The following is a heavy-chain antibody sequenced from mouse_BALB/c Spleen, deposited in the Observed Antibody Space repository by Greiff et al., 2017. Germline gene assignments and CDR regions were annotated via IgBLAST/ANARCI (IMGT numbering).Heavy chain of an antibody. CDR1: GFTFSSYA. J-gene: IGHJ2*01. CDR3: AIMITTYFDY. V-gene: IGHV5-9-4*01. CDR2: ISSGGSYT. Sequence: EVKLMESGGGLVKPGGSLKLSCAASGFTFSSYAMSWVRQSPEKRLEWVAEISSGGSYTYYPDTVTGRFTISRDNAKNTLYLEMSSLRSEDTAMYYCAIMITTYFDYWGQGTTLTVSS. D-gene: IGHD2-4*01.